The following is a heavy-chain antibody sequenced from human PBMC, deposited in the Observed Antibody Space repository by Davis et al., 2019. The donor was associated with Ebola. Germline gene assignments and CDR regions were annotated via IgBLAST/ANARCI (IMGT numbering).Heavy chain of an antibody. CDR2: INPSGGST. J-gene: IGHJ4*02. CDR3: ARGRTIFPPGAY. Sequence: ASVKVSCKASGYTFTSYYMHWVRQAPGQGLEWMGIINPSGGSTSYAQKFQGRVTMTRDTSTSTVYMELSRLRSDDTAVYYCARGRTIFPPGAYWGQGTLVTVSS. CDR1: GYTFTSYY. D-gene: IGHD3-3*01. V-gene: IGHV1-46*01.